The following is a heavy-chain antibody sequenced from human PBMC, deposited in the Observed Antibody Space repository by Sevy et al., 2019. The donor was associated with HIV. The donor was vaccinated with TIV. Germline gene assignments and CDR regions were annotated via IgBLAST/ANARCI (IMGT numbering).Heavy chain of an antibody. CDR2: ISSSSSTI. CDR3: AREEGKDIVVVVAAQTLTFDY. D-gene: IGHD2-15*01. J-gene: IGHJ4*02. Sequence: GGSLRLSCAASGFTFSSYSMNWVRQAPGKGLEWVSYISSSSSTIYYADSVKGRFTISRDNAKNSLYLQMNSLRAEDTAVYYCAREEGKDIVVVVAAQTLTFDYWGQGTLVTVSS. CDR1: GFTFSSYS. V-gene: IGHV3-48*01.